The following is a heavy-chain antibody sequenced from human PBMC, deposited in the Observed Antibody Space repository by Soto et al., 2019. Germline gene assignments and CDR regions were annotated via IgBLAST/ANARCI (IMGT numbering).Heavy chain of an antibody. J-gene: IGHJ6*03. CDR1: GFTFSSYA. CDR3: AKEGRVTTNSNYYYMDV. Sequence: PGGSLRLSCAASGFTFSSYAMSWVRQAPGKGLGWVSAISGSGGSTYYADSVKGRFTISRDNSKNTLYLQMNSLRAEDTAVYYWAKEGRVTTNSNYYYMDVWGKGTTVTVSS. D-gene: IGHD4-17*01. V-gene: IGHV3-23*01. CDR2: ISGSGGST.